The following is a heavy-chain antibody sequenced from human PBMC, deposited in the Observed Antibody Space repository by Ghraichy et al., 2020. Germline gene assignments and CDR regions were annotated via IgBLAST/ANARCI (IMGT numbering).Heavy chain of an antibody. V-gene: IGHV3-7*01. D-gene: IGHD5-18*01. Sequence: GGSLRLSCAASGFTFSSYWMSWVRQAPGKGLEWVANIKQDGSEKYYVDSVKGRFTISRDNAKNSLYLQMNSLRAEDTAVYYCASDVGYSYGLNYFDYWGQGTLVTVSS. J-gene: IGHJ4*02. CDR2: IKQDGSEK. CDR3: ASDVGYSYGLNYFDY. CDR1: GFTFSSYW.